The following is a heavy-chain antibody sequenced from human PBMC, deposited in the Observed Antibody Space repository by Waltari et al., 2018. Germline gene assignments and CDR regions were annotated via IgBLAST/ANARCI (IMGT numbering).Heavy chain of an antibody. J-gene: IGHJ4*02. CDR3: ARSVRSGGVGYFDY. Sequence: QLQLQESGPGLVKPSETLSLTCTVSGGSISSSSYYWAWIRQPPGKGLEWIGSIYYSGSTYYNPSLKSRVTISVDTSKNQFSLKLSSVTAADTAVYYCARSVRSGGVGYFDYWGQGTLVTVSS. D-gene: IGHD3-10*01. CDR2: IYYSGST. CDR1: GGSISSSSYY. V-gene: IGHV4-39*01.